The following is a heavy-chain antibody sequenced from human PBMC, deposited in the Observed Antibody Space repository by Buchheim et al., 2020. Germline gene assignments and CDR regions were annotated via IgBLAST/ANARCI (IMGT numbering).Heavy chain of an antibody. CDR1: GFTFSDLW. D-gene: IGHD1-1*01. J-gene: IGHJ4*02. CDR3: ARDPLLNEGTLDY. V-gene: IGHV3-74*01. CDR2: INSDGSST. Sequence: VQLVESGGGLVQPGGSLRLSCAASGFTFSDLWMHWVRQTPGKGLMWVSRINSDGSSTIYGESVKGRFTVSRDNAKNTLYLQMNSLRAEDTSVYYCARDPLLNEGTLDYWGQGT.